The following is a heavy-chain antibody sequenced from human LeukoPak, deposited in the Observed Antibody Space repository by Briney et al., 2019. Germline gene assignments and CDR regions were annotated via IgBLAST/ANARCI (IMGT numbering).Heavy chain of an antibody. J-gene: IGHJ5*02. CDR1: DGSISSYY. CDR3: ARAAYSSSWDLNWFDP. V-gene: IGHV4-59*01. Sequence: SETLSLTCTVSDGSISSYYWSWIREPPGKGLEWIGYIYYSGSTNYNPSPKSRVTISVDTSKNQFSLKLSSVTAADTAVYYCARAAYSSSWDLNWFDPWGQGTLVTVSS. CDR2: IYYSGST. D-gene: IGHD6-6*01.